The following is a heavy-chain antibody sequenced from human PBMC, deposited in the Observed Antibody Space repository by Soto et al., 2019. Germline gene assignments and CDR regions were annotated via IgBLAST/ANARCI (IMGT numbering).Heavy chain of an antibody. D-gene: IGHD3-3*01. J-gene: IGHJ5*02. CDR3: ARVRGALYYDFWSGRNWFDP. CDR1: GGSISSGDYY. V-gene: IGHV4-30-4*01. CDR2: IYYSGST. Sequence: LSETLSLTCTVSGGSISSGDYYWSWIRQPPGKGLEWIGYIYYSGSTYYNPSLKSRVTISVDTSKNQFSLKLSSVTAADTAVYYCARVRGALYYDFWSGRNWFDPWGQGTLVTISS.